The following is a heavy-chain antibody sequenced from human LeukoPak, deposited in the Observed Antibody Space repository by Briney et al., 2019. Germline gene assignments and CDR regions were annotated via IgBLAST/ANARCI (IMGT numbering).Heavy chain of an antibody. CDR3: ARDSRLSQTNYYYYGMDV. D-gene: IGHD1-1*01. CDR1: GFTFSDYY. CDR2: ISSSGSTI. V-gene: IGHV3-11*01. J-gene: IGHJ6*02. Sequence: GGSLRLSCAASGFTFSDYYMSWIRQALGKGLEWVSYISSSGSTIYYADSVKGRFTISRDNAKNSLYLQMNSLRAEDTAVYYCARDSRLSQTNYYYYGMDVWGQGTTVTVSS.